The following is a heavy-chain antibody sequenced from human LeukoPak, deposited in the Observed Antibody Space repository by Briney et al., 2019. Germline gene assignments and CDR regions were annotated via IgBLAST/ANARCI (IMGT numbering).Heavy chain of an antibody. J-gene: IGHJ5*02. CDR3: ASLPGSRLFLLPRFDP. V-gene: IGHV4-34*01. Sequence: PSETLSLTCAVYGGSFSGYYWSWIRQPPGKGLEWSGEINHSGSTNYNPSLKSRVTISVDTSKNQFSLKLSSVTAADTAVYYCASLPGSRLFLLPRFDPWGQGTLVTVSS. CDR2: INHSGST. D-gene: IGHD3-22*01. CDR1: GGSFSGYY.